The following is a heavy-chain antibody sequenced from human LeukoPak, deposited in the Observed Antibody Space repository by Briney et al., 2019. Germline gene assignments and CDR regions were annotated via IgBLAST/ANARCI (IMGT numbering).Heavy chain of an antibody. J-gene: IGHJ4*02. V-gene: IGHV4-34*01. Sequence: SETLSLTCAVYGGSFSGYYWSWIRQPPGKGLEWIGEINHSGSTNYNPSLKSRVTISVDTSKNQFSLKLSSVTAADTAVYYCAASLKVRGVINFDYWGQGTLVTVSS. D-gene: IGHD3-10*01. CDR2: INHSGST. CDR1: GGSFSGYY. CDR3: AASLKVRGVINFDY.